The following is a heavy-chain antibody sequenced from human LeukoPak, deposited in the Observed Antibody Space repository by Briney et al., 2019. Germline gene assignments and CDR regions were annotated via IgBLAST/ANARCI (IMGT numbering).Heavy chain of an antibody. CDR1: GFTFSSYG. V-gene: IGHV3-30*02. CDR2: IRYDGSNK. J-gene: IGHJ3*02. CDR3: ARARQMATTRRNAFDI. Sequence: LSGGSLRLSCAASGFTFSSYGMHWVRQAPGKGLEWVAFIRYDGSNKYYADSVKGRFTISRDNAKNSLYLQMNSLRAEDTAVYYCARARQMATTRRNAFDIWGQGTMVTVSS. D-gene: IGHD5-24*01.